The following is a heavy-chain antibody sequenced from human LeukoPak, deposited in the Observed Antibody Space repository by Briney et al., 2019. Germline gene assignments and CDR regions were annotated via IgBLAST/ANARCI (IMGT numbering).Heavy chain of an antibody. CDR2: NSAYNGNT. V-gene: IGHV1-18*01. CDR3: ARSPAAAGYSNWFDP. CDR1: GYTFTSYG. J-gene: IGHJ5*02. Sequence: GASVKVSCKASGYTFTSYGISWVRQAPGQGLEWMGWNSAYNGNTNYAQKLQGRVTMTTDTSTSTAYMELRSLRSDDTAVYYCARSPAAAGYSNWFDPWGQGTLVTVSS. D-gene: IGHD6-13*01.